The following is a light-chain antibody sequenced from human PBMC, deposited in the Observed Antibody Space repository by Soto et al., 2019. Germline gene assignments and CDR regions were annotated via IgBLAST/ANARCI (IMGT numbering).Light chain of an antibody. Sequence: DIQMTQSPSSLSASVVDRVTITCRASQSISSYLNWYQQKPGKAPKLLIYAASSLQSGVPSRFSGSGSGTDFTLTISSLQPEDFATYYCQQSYSTPQTFGQGTKVEIK. CDR1: QSISSY. V-gene: IGKV1-39*01. CDR3: QQSYSTPQT. J-gene: IGKJ1*01. CDR2: AAS.